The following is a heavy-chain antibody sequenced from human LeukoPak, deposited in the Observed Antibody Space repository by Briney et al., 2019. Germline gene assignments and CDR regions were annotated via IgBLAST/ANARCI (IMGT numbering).Heavy chain of an antibody. CDR3: ARGISGSSQYYFDY. CDR1: GGSISSYY. J-gene: IGHJ4*02. V-gene: IGHV4-59*12. CDR2: IYNSGST. Sequence: SETLSLTCTVSGGSISSYYWSWIRQPPGKGLEWIGEIYNSGSTNYNPSLKSRVTISVDKSKNQFSLKLSSVTAADTAVYYCARGISGSSQYYFDYWGQGTLVTVSS. D-gene: IGHD1-26*01.